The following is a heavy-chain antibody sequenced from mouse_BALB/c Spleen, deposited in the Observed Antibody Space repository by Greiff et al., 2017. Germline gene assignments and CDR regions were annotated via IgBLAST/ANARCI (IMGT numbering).Heavy chain of an antibody. CDR1: GYTFTSYW. J-gene: IGHJ2*01. V-gene: IGHV1S81*02. Sequence: QVQLQQPGAELVKPGASVKLSCKASGYTFTSYWMHWVKQRPGQGLEWIGEINPSNGRTNYNEKFKSKATLTVDKSSSTAYMQLSSLTSEDSAVYDCARMHFDYWGQGTTLTVSS. CDR3: ARMHFDY. CDR2: INPSNGRT.